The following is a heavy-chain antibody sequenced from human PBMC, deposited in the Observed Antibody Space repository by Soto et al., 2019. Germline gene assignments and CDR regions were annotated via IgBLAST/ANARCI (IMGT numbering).Heavy chain of an antibody. V-gene: IGHV3-33*06. J-gene: IGHJ4*02. D-gene: IGHD2-8*01. CDR3: AKDWCGPTRSRTVAPNS. CDR1: GFIFSDFG. Sequence: QVLLVESGGGVVQPGGSLRLSCAASGFIFSDFGIHWVRQAPGKGLEWVAVVWRYGNDKYYAPSVKGRFTIARDNSQNTVSLQMNSLVAEDTAVYYWAKDWCGPTRSRTVAPNSWGQGTLVIVSS. CDR2: VWRYGNDK.